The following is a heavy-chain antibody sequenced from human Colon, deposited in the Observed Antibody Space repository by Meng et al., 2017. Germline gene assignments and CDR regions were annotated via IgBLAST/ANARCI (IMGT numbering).Heavy chain of an antibody. CDR3: ARGLFSRLRSLWFDP. D-gene: IGHD2/OR15-2a*01. Sequence: LGAGVLEPSGPLSPPCHGLWWAFSGYYWSWVRQAPGKGLEWIGEINHNGTTNFHPSLESRGTISIETSKNQISLNVTSLTAADTAVYYCARGLFSRLRSLWFDPWGQGTLVTVSS. J-gene: IGHJ5*02. CDR1: WAFSGYY. V-gene: IGHV4-34*01. CDR2: INHNGTT.